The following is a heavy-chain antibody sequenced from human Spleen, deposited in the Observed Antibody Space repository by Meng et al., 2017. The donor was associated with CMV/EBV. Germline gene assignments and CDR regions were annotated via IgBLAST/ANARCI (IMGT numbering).Heavy chain of an antibody. J-gene: IGHJ3*01. V-gene: IGHV5-51*01. D-gene: IGHD2-2*01. CDR3: ARSAASHDAFDF. CDR1: GYSFTSSW. CDR2: IYPGDSDT. Sequence: GESLKISCKGSGYSFTSSWIGWVRQMPGKGLEWMGIIYPGDSDTRYSPSFQGQVTISADKSINTAYLQWSSLKPSDTAMYFCARSAASHDAFDFWGQGTVVTVSS.